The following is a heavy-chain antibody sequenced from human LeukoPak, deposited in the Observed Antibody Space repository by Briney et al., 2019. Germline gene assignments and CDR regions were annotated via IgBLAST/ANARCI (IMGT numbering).Heavy chain of an antibody. J-gene: IGHJ4*02. CDR3: ARAFDY. V-gene: IGHV3-74*01. CDR2: VNNDGSST. Sequence: GGSLRLSCAASGFTFTSYWMHWVRQVPGKGLVWVSRVNNDGSSTIYADSVKGRFTISRDNAKNSLNLQMNSLRAEDTAVYYCARAFDYWGQGTLVTVSS. CDR1: GFTFTSYW.